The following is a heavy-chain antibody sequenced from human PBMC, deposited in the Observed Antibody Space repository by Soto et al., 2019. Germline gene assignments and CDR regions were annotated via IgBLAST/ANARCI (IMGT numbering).Heavy chain of an antibody. Sequence: SVKVSCKASGGTFNTYGFSWVRQAPGQGLEWIGGIIPILTTPNYAQSFQGRVTIVADESTTTVYMELSSLRSEDTAIYYCATSVGIAASGEEGMDVWGQGTSVTVSS. D-gene: IGHD6-13*01. J-gene: IGHJ6*02. CDR2: IIPILTTP. V-gene: IGHV1-69*13. CDR1: GGTFNTYG. CDR3: ATSVGIAASGEEGMDV.